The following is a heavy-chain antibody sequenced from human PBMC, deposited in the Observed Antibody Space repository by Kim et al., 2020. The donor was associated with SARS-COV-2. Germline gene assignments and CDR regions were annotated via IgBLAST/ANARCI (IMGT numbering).Heavy chain of an antibody. CDR3: ATRGDVRFGILYYYYYMDV. V-gene: IGHV4-34*01. CDR2: INHSGST. D-gene: IGHD3-10*01. CDR1: GWSFSGYY. Sequence: SETLSLTCAVYGWSFSGYYWSWIRQPPGKGLEWIGYINHSGSTNYYPSLKSRVIIIVDKSKNQFSLKLSTVTAADTAVYYCATRGDVRFGILYYYYYMDV. J-gene: IGHJ6*03.